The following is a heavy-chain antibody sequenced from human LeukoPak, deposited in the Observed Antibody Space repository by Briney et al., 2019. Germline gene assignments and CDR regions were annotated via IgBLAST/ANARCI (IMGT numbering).Heavy chain of an antibody. CDR1: GGSISSYY. V-gene: IGHV4-59*01. CDR3: AREKYYYGSGSYGLSWFDP. CDR2: IYYSGST. J-gene: IGHJ5*02. D-gene: IGHD3-10*01. Sequence: SETLSLTCTVSGGSISSYYWSWIRQPPGKGLEWIGYIYYSGSTNYNPSLKSRVTISVDTSKDQFSLKLSSVTAAGTAVYYCAREKYYYGSGSYGLSWFDPWGQGTLVTVSS.